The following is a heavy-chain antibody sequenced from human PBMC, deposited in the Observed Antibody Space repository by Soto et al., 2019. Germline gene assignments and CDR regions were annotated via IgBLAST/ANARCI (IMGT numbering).Heavy chain of an antibody. J-gene: IGHJ6*02. CDR2: ISAYNGNT. Sequence: ASVKVSCKASGYTFTSYGISWVRQAPGQGLEWMGWISAYNGNTNYAQKLQGRVTMTTDTSTSTAYMELRSLRSDDTAVYYCARDRRDWLTHYYYYGMVVWGQGTTVTVSS. CDR1: GYTFTSYG. D-gene: IGHD3-9*01. V-gene: IGHV1-18*01. CDR3: ARDRRDWLTHYYYYGMVV.